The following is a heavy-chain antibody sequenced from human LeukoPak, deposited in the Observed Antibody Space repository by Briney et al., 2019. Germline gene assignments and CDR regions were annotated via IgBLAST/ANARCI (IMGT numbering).Heavy chain of an antibody. CDR2: IYYSGST. CDR3: ARSPRYCSGGSCYSGGTSAFDI. CDR1: GGSISSYY. V-gene: IGHV4-59*08. J-gene: IGHJ3*02. Sequence: SETLSLTCTVSGGSISSYYWSWIRQPPGKGLEWIGYIYYSGSTNYNPSLKSRVTISVDTSKNQFSLKLSSVTAADTAVYYCARSPRYCSGGSCYSGGTSAFDIWGQGTMVTVSS. D-gene: IGHD2-15*01.